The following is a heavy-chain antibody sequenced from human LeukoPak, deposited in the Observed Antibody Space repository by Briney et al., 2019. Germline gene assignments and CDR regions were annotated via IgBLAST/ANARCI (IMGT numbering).Heavy chain of an antibody. Sequence: GGSLRLSCAASGFTFSSYAMSWVRQAPGKGLEWVSAISGSGGSTYYADSVKGRFTISRDNSKNTLYLQMNSLRAEDTAVYYCAKDNDYYDSSGYYLGGRFDYWGQGTLVTVSS. CDR3: AKDNDYYDSSGYYLGGRFDY. J-gene: IGHJ4*02. D-gene: IGHD3-22*01. CDR1: GFTFSSYA. CDR2: ISGSGGST. V-gene: IGHV3-23*01.